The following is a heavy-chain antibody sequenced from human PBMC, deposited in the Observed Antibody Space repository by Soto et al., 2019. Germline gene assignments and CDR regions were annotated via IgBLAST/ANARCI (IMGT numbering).Heavy chain of an antibody. CDR1: GFTFGSYA. D-gene: IGHD3-3*01. CDR3: ARDTGPIGVSASWPGYGMDV. Sequence: EVQLLESGGGLVQPGGSLRLSCAASGFTFGSYAMSWVRQAPGKGLEWVSLISGTGDSSEYANSVKGRFTISRDYSKTTVFLQMNSLRAEDTAVYFCARDTGPIGVSASWPGYGMDVWGQGTTVTV. V-gene: IGHV3-23*01. CDR2: ISGTGDSS. J-gene: IGHJ6*02.